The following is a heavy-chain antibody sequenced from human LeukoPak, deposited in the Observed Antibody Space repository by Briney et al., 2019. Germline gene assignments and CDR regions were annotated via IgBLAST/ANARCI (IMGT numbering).Heavy chain of an antibody. J-gene: IGHJ4*02. CDR2: INPNSGGT. CDR1: GYTFTGYY. Sequence: ASVKVSRKASGYTFTGYYMHWVRQAPGQGLEWMGWINPNSGGTNYAQKFQGRVTMTRDTSISTAYMGLSRLRSDDTAVYYCARGLPVVVVAATPATPFDYWGQGTLVTVSS. CDR3: ARGLPVVVVAATPATPFDY. V-gene: IGHV1-2*02. D-gene: IGHD2-15*01.